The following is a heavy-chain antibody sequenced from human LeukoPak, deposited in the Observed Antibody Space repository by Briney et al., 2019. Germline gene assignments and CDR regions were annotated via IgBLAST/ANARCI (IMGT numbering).Heavy chain of an antibody. V-gene: IGHV4-34*01. CDR1: GGSFSGYY. CDR2: NNHNGST. Sequence: PSATMSLTWAAYGGSFSGYYWSWIRQPPGKRLERIGDNNHNGSTNYNPSLKSRVTISVDTSKNQFSLQLSSVNAADTAVYYCARVRAWSSGWSNRSDYWGQGTLVTVSS. D-gene: IGHD6-19*01. CDR3: ARVRAWSSGWSNRSDY. J-gene: IGHJ4*02.